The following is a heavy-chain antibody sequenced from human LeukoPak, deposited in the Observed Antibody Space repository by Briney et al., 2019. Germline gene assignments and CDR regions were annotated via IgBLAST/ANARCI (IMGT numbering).Heavy chain of an antibody. CDR3: ARPYYDSSGYYHDAFDI. CDR1: GGSISSGAYS. CDR2: IYHSGST. V-gene: IGHV4-30-4*07. D-gene: IGHD3-22*01. J-gene: IGHJ3*02. Sequence: SETLSLTCTVSGGSISSGAYSWSWIRQPPGKGLEWIGYIYHSGSTYYNPSLKSRVTMSVDTSKNQFSLKLSSVTAADTAVYYCARPYYDSSGYYHDAFDIWGQGTMVTVSS.